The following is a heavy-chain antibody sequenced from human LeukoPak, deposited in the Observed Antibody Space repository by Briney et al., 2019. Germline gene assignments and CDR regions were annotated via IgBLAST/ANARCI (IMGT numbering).Heavy chain of an antibody. CDR3: ARAHSSGRTFDY. V-gene: IGHV1-46*01. Sequence: ASVKVSCKASGYTFTSYYLHWVRQAPGQGLEWMGIISPSGGSTTYTQKFQGRVTMTRDTSTSTVYMELSSLKSEDTAVYYCARAHSSGRTFDYWGQGTLVTVSS. CDR2: ISPSGGST. CDR1: GYTFTSYY. D-gene: IGHD3-22*01. J-gene: IGHJ4*02.